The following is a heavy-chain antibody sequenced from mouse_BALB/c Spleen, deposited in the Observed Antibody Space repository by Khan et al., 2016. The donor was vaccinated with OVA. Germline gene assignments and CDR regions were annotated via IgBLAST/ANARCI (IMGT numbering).Heavy chain of an antibody. Sequence: EVKLLESGPGLVKPSQSLSLTCTVTGYSITSGYAWNWIWQFPGNKLEWMGYISYSGVTSYTPSLKSRISITRDTSKNQFFLQLNSVTTEDTATYYCARGNYYGYYFDYWGQGTTLTVSS. CDR2: ISYSGVT. CDR3: ARGNYYGYYFDY. J-gene: IGHJ2*01. D-gene: IGHD1-1*01. V-gene: IGHV3-2*02. CDR1: GYSITSGYA.